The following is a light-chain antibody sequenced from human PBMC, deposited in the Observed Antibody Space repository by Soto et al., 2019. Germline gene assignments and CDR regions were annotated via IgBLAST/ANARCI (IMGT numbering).Light chain of an antibody. V-gene: IGLV2-14*01. Sequence: QSALTQPASVSGSPGQSITISCTGTSSDVGGYNYVSWYQQHPGNAPTLMIYEVRNRPSGVYTCFSSSKSGNTASLTISGLQAEDEADYYCSSYTSSSTLVFGGGTQLTVL. CDR1: SSDVGGYNY. J-gene: IGLJ2*01. CDR2: EVR. CDR3: SSYTSSSTLV.